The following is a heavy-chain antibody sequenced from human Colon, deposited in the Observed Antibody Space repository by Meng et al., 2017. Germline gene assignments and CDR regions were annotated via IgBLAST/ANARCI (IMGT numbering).Heavy chain of an antibody. CDR1: GLSIGTTGDY. J-gene: IGHJ4*02. D-gene: IGHD2-8*02. CDR3: ARADCTAGICYQFDN. CDR2: IFYTGSA. Sequence: QVHRQCAGPGLVKPSQTLSLTCNVSGLSIGTTGDYWTWIRQRPGKGLEWIGKIFYTGSAHYNPSLKTRAAMSVDRSKNQFSLKLNSVTAADTAVYYCARADCTAGICYQFDNWGQGTLVTVSS. V-gene: IGHV4-31*03.